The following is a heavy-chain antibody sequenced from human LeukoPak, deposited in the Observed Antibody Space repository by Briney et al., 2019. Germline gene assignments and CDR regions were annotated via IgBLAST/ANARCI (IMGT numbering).Heavy chain of an antibody. CDR3: AKGCTSCPFDY. J-gene: IGHJ4*02. CDR1: GFTFSSYA. CDR2: ISGSGGST. D-gene: IGHD2-2*01. Sequence: GGSLRLSCAASGFTFSSYAMSWVRQAPGKGLEWVSAISGSGGSTYCADSVKGRFTISRDNSKNTLYLQMNSPRAEDTAVYYCAKGCTSCPFDYWGQGTLVTVSS. V-gene: IGHV3-23*01.